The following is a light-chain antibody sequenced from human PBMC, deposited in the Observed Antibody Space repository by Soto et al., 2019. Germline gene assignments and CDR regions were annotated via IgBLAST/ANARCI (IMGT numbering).Light chain of an antibody. CDR1: SSNIGSNT. J-gene: IGLJ2*01. Sequence: QSVLTQPPSASGTPGQRVTISCSGSSSNIGSNTVNWYQQLPGTAPKLLIYTNDQRPSGVPDRFSGSKSGSGLQSEDGADYYSAAWDDSLNGRVFGGGTKVTVL. V-gene: IGLV1-44*01. CDR3: AAWDDSLNGRV. CDR2: TND.